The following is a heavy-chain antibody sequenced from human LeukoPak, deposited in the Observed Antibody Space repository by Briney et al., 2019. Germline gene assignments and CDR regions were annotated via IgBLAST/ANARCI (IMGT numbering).Heavy chain of an antibody. CDR2: IHYSGRT. V-gene: IGHV4-59*01. J-gene: IGHJ3*02. CDR3: ATSPTRSAIFGGALDI. CDR1: GGSIRTSY. D-gene: IGHD3-3*01. Sequence: SETLSLTCTVSGGSIRTSYLSWIRQPPGKGLEWIGYIHYSGRTTYNPSLMSRITISLHTSKTQFSLKLNSVTAADTAVYYCATSPTRSAIFGGALDIWGQGSMVTVSS.